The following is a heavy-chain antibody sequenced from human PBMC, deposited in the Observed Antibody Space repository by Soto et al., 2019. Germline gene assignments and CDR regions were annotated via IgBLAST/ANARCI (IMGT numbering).Heavy chain of an antibody. CDR2: INPNGGST. V-gene: IGHV1-46*01. Sequence: QVQLVQSGAEVKRPGASVKVSCKASGYTFTTYYMHWVRQAPGQGLEWLGIINPNGGSTTYAQKFQGRVTMTRDTSTSTVYLGLSSLRSEDTAVYYCARVGYCSGGTCFHGNCDYWGQGTLVTVSA. D-gene: IGHD2-15*01. CDR3: ARVGYCSGGTCFHGNCDY. CDR1: GYTFTTYY. J-gene: IGHJ4*02.